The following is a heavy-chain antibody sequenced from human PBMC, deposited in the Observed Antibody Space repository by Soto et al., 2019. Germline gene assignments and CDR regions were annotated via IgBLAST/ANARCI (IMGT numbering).Heavy chain of an antibody. CDR3: ARAYSSWYWDY. CDR2: IYYSGST. Sequence: SETLSLTCTVSGDSIGRRGFYWTWIRQHPGMGLEWIGYIYYSGSTYYNPSLKSRVTISPDTSKNQFSLKLDSVTAADTAVYYCARAYSSWYWDYWGQGTLVTVSS. J-gene: IGHJ4*02. V-gene: IGHV4-31*02. CDR1: GDSIGRRGFY. D-gene: IGHD6-13*01.